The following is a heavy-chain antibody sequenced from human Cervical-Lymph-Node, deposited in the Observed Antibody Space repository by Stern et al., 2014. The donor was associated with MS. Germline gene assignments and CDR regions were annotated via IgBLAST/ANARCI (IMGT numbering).Heavy chain of an antibody. CDR3: SRDADGYSLVFGY. V-gene: IGHV4-30-4*01. D-gene: IGHD5-24*01. J-gene: IGHJ4*02. CDR1: GGSISSADYY. CDR2: IHNSGTT. Sequence: QLQLQESGPGLVKPSQTLSLTCAVSGGSISSADYYWSWIRQSPGQGLEGIGYIHNSGTTYYNPSLKSRVTISVDTSKNQFSLKLRSVTAADTAVYYCSRDADGYSLVFGYWGRGTLVTVSS.